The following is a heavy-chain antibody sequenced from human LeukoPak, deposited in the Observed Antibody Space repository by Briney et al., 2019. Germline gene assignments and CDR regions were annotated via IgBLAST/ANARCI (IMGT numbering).Heavy chain of an antibody. D-gene: IGHD2-15*01. CDR2: MNPNSGNT. V-gene: IGHV1-8*02. CDR1: GYTFTSYG. CDR3: ARGRYCSGGSCELWDY. J-gene: IGHJ4*02. Sequence: ASVKVSCTASGYTFTSYGISWVRQAPGQGLEWMGWMNPNSGNTGYAQKFQGRVTMTRNTSISTAYMELSSLRSEDTAVYYCARGRYCSGGSCELWDYWGQGTLVTVSS.